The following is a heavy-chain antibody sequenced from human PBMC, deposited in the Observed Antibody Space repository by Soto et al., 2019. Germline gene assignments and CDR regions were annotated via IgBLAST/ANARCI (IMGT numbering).Heavy chain of an antibody. CDR2: ISSRSDNI. Sequence: GRSLRLSCVASGFRFSDHSMTWVRQSPGKGLQWIAYISSRSDNIYYAGSVRGRFTVSRDNAKNALFLQMNSLRDDDTAKYYCARLPKGSLVTAWGQGTRVPVYS. V-gene: IGHV3-48*02. J-gene: IGHJ4*02. CDR1: GFRFSDHS. D-gene: IGHD2-21*02. CDR3: ARLPKGSLVTA.